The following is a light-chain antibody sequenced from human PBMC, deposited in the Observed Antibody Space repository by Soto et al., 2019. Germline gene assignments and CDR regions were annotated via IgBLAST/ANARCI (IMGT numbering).Light chain of an antibody. CDR1: QSVSDSY. CDR3: QQSFSPLLT. Sequence: EIVLTQSPGTLSLSPGERATLSCRASQSVSDSYVAWYHQKPGQAPRLLIFGSSSRATGIPDRFSGSGSGTEFTLTISSLQPEDFATYYCQQSFSPLLTFGGGTKVEIK. CDR2: GSS. J-gene: IGKJ4*01. V-gene: IGKV3-20*01.